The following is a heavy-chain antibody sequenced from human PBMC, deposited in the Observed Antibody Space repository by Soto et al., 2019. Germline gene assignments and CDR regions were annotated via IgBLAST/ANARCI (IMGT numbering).Heavy chain of an antibody. J-gene: IGHJ3*02. CDR1: GGYISGYY. V-gene: IGHV4-59*01. CDR2: IYYGGST. D-gene: IGHD3-10*01. CDR3: ASRHYYGSGRCAFEI. Sequence: QVQLQESRPGLVKAPESLSLTCTASGGYISGYYWSWIRQPPGKGLEWIGYIYYGGSTNYKPPLKSRVTISVDTYKNRSSLKLSPVTAANTAVYDCASRHYYGSGRCAFEIWGQVTMVTVSS.